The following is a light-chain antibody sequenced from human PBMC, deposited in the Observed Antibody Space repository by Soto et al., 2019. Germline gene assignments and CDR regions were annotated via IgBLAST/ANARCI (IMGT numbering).Light chain of an antibody. CDR3: QQYDNLLT. J-gene: IGKJ3*01. CDR1: QSISSY. CDR2: DAS. V-gene: IGKV1-33*01. Sequence: DIQMTQSPSSLSASVGDRVTITCRASQSISSYLNWYQQKPGKAPKLLIYDASNLDTGVPSRFSGSSAAKDFPIIISSLQHDVIATYYCQQYDNLLTFGPGTKVDIK.